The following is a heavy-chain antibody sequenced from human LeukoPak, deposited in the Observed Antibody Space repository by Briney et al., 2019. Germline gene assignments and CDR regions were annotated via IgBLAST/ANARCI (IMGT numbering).Heavy chain of an antibody. CDR1: GYTFTGYY. V-gene: IGHV1-2*02. D-gene: IGHD3-22*01. J-gene: IGHJ4*02. CDR3: ARARKPGGDRGVGYYDSMSVYYFDY. Sequence: ASVRVSCKASGYTFTGYYMHWVRQAPGQGLEWMGWINPNSGGTNYAQKFQGRVTMTRDTSISTAYMELSRLRSDDTAVYYCARARKPGGDRGVGYYDSMSVYYFDYWGQGTLVTVSS. CDR2: INPNSGGT.